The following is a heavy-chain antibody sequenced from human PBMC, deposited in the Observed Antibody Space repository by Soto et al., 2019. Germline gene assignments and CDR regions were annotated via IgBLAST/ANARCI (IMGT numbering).Heavy chain of an antibody. V-gene: IGHV3-11*01. D-gene: IGHD2-2*01. CDR3: ARDLTKSPSHCFGY. CDR1: GFTFSDYY. Sequence: QVQLMESGGDLVKPGGSLRLSCAASGFTFSDYYMSWIRQAPGKGLEWVSYISSSGSTINYADSVKGRFTISRDNAKNSLFLQMNSLRAEDTAVYYCARDLTKSPSHCFGYWGQGTLVTVSS. CDR2: ISSSGSTI. J-gene: IGHJ4*02.